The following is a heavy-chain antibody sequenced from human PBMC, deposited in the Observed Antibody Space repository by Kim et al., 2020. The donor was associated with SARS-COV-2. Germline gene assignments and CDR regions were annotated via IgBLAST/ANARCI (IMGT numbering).Heavy chain of an antibody. D-gene: IGHD3-22*01. Sequence: GGSLRLSCAASGFTFSSYWMSWVRQAPGKGLEWVANIKQDGSEKYYVDSVKGRFTISRDNAKNSLYLQMNSLRAEDTAVYYCARVSGLYDSSGHYFYYFDYWGQGTLVTVSS. CDR2: IKQDGSEK. J-gene: IGHJ4*02. CDR1: GFTFSSYW. CDR3: ARVSGLYDSSGHYFYYFDY. V-gene: IGHV3-7*01.